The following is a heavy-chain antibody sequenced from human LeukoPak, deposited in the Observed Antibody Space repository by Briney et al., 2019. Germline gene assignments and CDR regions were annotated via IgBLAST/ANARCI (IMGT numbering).Heavy chain of an antibody. V-gene: IGHV5-51*01. CDR2: IHPDDSDT. J-gene: IGHJ3*01. D-gene: IGHD3-22*01. Sequence: PGESLKISCKGSGYKFNAYWIAWVRQMPGKGLEWMGIIHPDDSDTRYSPSFQGQVTISADKFVSIAYLQWSSLKASDTAMYYCARPNITSYYDSRGYDAFDVWGQGTMV. CDR3: ARPNITSYYDSRGYDAFDV. CDR1: GYKFNAYW.